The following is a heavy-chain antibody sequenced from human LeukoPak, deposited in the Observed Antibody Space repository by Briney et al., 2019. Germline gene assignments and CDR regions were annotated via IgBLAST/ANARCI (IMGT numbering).Heavy chain of an antibody. D-gene: IGHD5-24*01. V-gene: IGHV4-30-4*08. Sequence: PSQTLSLTCTVSGGSISSGDYYWSWIRQPPGKGLEWIGYIYYSGSTYYNPSLKSRVTISVDTSKNQFSLKLSSVTAADTAVYYCARRDGHNPRVDYWGQGTLVTVSS. CDR2: IYYSGST. J-gene: IGHJ4*02. CDR1: GGSISSGDYY. CDR3: ARRDGHNPRVDY.